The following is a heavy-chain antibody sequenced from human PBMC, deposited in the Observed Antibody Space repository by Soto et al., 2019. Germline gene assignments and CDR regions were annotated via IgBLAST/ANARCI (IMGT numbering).Heavy chain of an antibody. Sequence: PWVSLRLSCVASGFNFRAYAMGWVRQAPGKGLEWVSSITATDGNTYYADSVRGRFTISRDNSRNFLFLQMNGLRPEDSALYYCAKDEGTSSTVFDYWGQGTLVTVSS. D-gene: IGHD4-4*01. CDR3: AKDEGTSSTVFDY. CDR1: GFNFRAYA. J-gene: IGHJ4*02. CDR2: ITATDGNT. V-gene: IGHV3-23*01.